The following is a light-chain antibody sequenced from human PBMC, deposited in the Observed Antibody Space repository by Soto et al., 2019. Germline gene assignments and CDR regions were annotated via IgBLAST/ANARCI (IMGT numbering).Light chain of an antibody. CDR2: DAS. CDR3: QQYNSYSKT. J-gene: IGKJ1*01. V-gene: IGKV1-5*01. CDR1: QSISSR. Sequence: DIQMTQSPSTLSASVGDRVTITCRTSQSISSRLAWYQQKPGKAPKLLIYDASSLESGVPSRFSGSGSGTEFTLTISSLQPDDFATYYCQQYNSYSKTFGQGTKV.